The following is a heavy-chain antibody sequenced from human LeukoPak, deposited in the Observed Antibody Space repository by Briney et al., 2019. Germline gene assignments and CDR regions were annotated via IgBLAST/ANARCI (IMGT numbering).Heavy chain of an antibody. J-gene: IGHJ6*02. Sequence: PSETLSLTCAVYGGSFSGYYWSWIRQPPGKGLEWIGEINHSGSTNYNPSLKSRVTISVDTSKNQFSLKLSSVTAADTAVYYCARLTYYYGMDVWGQGTTVTVPS. CDR3: ARLTYYYGMDV. CDR2: INHSGST. CDR1: GGSFSGYY. V-gene: IGHV4-34*01.